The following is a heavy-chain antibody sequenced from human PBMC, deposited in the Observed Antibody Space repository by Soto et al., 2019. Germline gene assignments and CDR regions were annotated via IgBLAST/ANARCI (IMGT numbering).Heavy chain of an antibody. CDR1: GGSISSYY. CDR3: ARAVGVVVTYYFDY. J-gene: IGHJ4*02. CDR2: IYYSGST. Sequence: SETLSLTYTVSGGSISSYYWSWIRQPPGKGLEWIGYIYYSGSTNYNPSLKSRVTISVDTSKNQFSLKLSSVTAADTAVYYCARAVGVVVTYYFDYWGQGTLVTVSS. V-gene: IGHV4-59*01. D-gene: IGHD3-22*01.